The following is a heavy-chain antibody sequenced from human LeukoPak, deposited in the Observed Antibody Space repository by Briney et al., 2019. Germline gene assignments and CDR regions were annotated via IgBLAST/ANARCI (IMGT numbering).Heavy chain of an antibody. CDR2: VYHNGNL. CDR1: GGSLSSGTYS. Sequence: PSGTLSLTRAVSGGSLSSGTYSWSWIRQPPGKGLEWIGYVYHNGNLYYNPSLKSRVTISVDRSKNQFSLNLKFVTAADTAVYYSAREGEPYGFDYWGQGALVTVSS. V-gene: IGHV4-30-2*01. D-gene: IGHD3-10*01. CDR3: AREGEPYGFDY. J-gene: IGHJ4*02.